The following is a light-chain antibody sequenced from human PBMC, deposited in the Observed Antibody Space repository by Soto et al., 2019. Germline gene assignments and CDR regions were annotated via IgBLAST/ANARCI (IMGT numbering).Light chain of an antibody. CDR2: DAS. CDR1: QDISNY. J-gene: IGKJ5*01. Sequence: IQMTQSPSSLSASVGDRVTITCQASQDISNYLNWYQQKPEKAPKLLISDASRLETGVPSRFSGRGSGTDFTFTISSLQPEDIATYYCQQYHSLITFGRGTRLEIK. CDR3: QQYHSLIT. V-gene: IGKV1-33*01.